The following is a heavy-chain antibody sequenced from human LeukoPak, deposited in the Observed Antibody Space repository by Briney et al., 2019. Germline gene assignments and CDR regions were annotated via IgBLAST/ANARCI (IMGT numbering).Heavy chain of an antibody. CDR1: GGSISSYY. D-gene: IGHD3-10*01. CDR3: ARGVGSGSYYNPSYYYYGMDV. Sequence: PSETLSLTCTVSGGSISSYYWSWIRQPPGKGLEWIGYIYYSGSTNYNPSLKSRVTISVDTSKNQFSLKLSSVTAADTAVYYCARGVGSGSYYNPSYYYYGMDVWGQGTTVTVSS. V-gene: IGHV4-59*01. CDR2: IYYSGST. J-gene: IGHJ6*02.